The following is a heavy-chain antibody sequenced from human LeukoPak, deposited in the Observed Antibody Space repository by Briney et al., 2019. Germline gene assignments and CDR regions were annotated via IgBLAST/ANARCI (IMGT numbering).Heavy chain of an antibody. D-gene: IGHD4-11*01. CDR1: GGSISSGGYY. V-gene: IGHV4-31*03. J-gene: IGHJ6*02. CDR2: IYYSGST. Sequence: SQTLSLTCTVSGGSISSGGYYWRWIRQHPGRGLEWIEYIYYSGSTYYNPSLKSRVTISVDTSKNQFSLKLSSVTAADTAVYYCARDLGLSGRTQTYSNYYYGMDVWGQGTTVTVSS. CDR3: ARDLGLSGRTQTYSNYYYGMDV.